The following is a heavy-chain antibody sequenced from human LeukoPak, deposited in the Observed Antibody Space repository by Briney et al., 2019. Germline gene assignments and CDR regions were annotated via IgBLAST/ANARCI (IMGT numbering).Heavy chain of an antibody. CDR1: GGSFSGYY. CDR3: ARGRGYYYYYMDV. V-gene: IGHV4-34*01. Sequence: SETLSLTCAVYGGSFSGYYWSWIRQPPRKGLEWIGEINHSGSTNYNPSLKSRVTISVDTSKNQFSLKLSSVTAADTAVYYCARGRGYYYYYMDVWGKGTTVTVSS. J-gene: IGHJ6*03. CDR2: INHSGST.